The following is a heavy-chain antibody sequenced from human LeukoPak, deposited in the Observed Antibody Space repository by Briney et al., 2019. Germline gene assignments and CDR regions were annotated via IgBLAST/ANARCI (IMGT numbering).Heavy chain of an antibody. CDR3: AKGGDIVVVPAAIGDC. Sequence: PGGSLGLSCAASGFTFSSYAMSWVRQAPGKGLEWVSAISGSGGSTYYADSVKGRFTISRDNSKNTLYLQMNSLRAEDTAVYYCAKGGDIVVVPAAIGDCWGQGTLVTVSS. CDR2: ISGSGGST. CDR1: GFTFSSYA. V-gene: IGHV3-23*01. D-gene: IGHD2-2*01. J-gene: IGHJ4*02.